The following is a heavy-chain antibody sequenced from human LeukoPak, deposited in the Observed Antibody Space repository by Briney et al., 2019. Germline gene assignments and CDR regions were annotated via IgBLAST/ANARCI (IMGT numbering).Heavy chain of an antibody. J-gene: IGHJ4*02. D-gene: IGHD2-15*01. Sequence: ASVKVSCKASGGTFSSYAISWVRQAPGQGLEWMGRIIPIFGTANYAQKFQGRVTITTDESTSTAYMELSSLRSEDTAVYYCASQYCSGGSCYGANDYWGQGTLVTVS. CDR3: ASQYCSGGSCYGANDY. CDR1: GGTFSSYA. CDR2: IIPIFGTA. V-gene: IGHV1-69*05.